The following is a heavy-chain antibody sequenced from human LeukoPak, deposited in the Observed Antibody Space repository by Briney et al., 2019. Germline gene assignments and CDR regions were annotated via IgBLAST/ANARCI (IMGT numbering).Heavy chain of an antibody. CDR1: GFTFSSYW. J-gene: IGHJ6*03. Sequence: GGSLRLSCAASGFTFSSYWMSWVRQAPGKGLDWVSGISGSGGITNHADSVKGRFTISRDNSKNTLYLQMNSLRAEDTAVYYCARVPQGAHMDVWGKGTTVTVSS. CDR3: ARVPQGAHMDV. V-gene: IGHV3-23*01. CDR2: ISGSGGIT.